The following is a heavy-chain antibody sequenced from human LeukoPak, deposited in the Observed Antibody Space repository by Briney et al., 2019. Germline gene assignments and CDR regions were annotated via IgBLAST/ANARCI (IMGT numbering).Heavy chain of an antibody. CDR1: GGSFSGYY. D-gene: IGHD1-26*01. V-gene: IGHV4-34*01. Sequence: SETLSLTCAVYGGSFSGYYWSWIRQPPGKGLEWIGEINHSGSTNYNPSLKSRVTISVDTSKNQFSLKLSPVTAADTAVYYCARNKRNSGSYQTFDYWGQGTLVTVSS. J-gene: IGHJ4*02. CDR3: ARNKRNSGSYQTFDY. CDR2: INHSGST.